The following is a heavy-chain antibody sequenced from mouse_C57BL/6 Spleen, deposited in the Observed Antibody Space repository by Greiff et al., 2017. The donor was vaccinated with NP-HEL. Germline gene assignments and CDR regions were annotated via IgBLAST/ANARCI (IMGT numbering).Heavy chain of an antibody. D-gene: IGHD2-5*01. J-gene: IGHJ2*01. CDR2: INPYNGGT. V-gene: IGHV1-19*01. CDR1: GYTFTDYY. Sequence: VQLKQSGPVLVKPGASVKMSCKASGYTFTDYYMNWVKQSHGKSLEWIGVINPYNGGTSYNQKFKGKATLTVDKSSSTAYMELNSLTSEDSAVYYCAEAYYSNSHFDYWGQGTTLTVSS. CDR3: AEAYYSNSHFDY.